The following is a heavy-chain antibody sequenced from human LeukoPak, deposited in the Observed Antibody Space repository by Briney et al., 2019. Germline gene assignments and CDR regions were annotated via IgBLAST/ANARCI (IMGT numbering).Heavy chain of an antibody. Sequence: ASVKVSCKASGYTFTGYYMHWVRQAPGQGLEWMGWINPNSGGTNYAQKFQGRVTITRNTSISTAYMELSSLRSEDTAVYYCARAFGVSSSWYGRYYYYMDVWGKGTTVTVSS. CDR2: INPNSGGT. J-gene: IGHJ6*03. V-gene: IGHV1-2*02. CDR1: GYTFTGYY. D-gene: IGHD6-13*01. CDR3: ARAFGVSSSWYGRYYYYMDV.